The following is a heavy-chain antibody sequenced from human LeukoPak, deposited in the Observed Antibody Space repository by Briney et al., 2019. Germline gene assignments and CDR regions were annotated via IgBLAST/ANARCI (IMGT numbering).Heavy chain of an antibody. J-gene: IGHJ1*01. D-gene: IGHD3-3*01. Sequence: ASVKVSCKVSGYTLTELSMHWVRQAPGKGLEWMGGFDPEDGETIYAQKFQGRVTMTEDTSTDTAYMELSSLRSEDTAVYYCATEAGRRPRITIFGVRRPPEYWGQGTLVTVSS. V-gene: IGHV1-24*01. CDR3: ATEAGRRPRITIFGVRRPPEY. CDR1: GYTLTELS. CDR2: FDPEDGET.